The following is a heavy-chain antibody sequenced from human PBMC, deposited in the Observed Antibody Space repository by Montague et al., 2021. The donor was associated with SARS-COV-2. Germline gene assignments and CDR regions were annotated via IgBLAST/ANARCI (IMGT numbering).Heavy chain of an antibody. CDR3: TSGRGGNYNVMDV. CDR1: GDSVSSNSAT. V-gene: IGHV6-1*01. Sequence: CAISGDSVSSNSATWNWVRQSPSRGLEWLGKTYYRSKWYNDYAVSVRGRVTINPDTSKNQFSLQLNSVTPEDTVIYYCTSGRGGNYNVMDVWGQGTTVTVSS. D-gene: IGHD3-16*01. J-gene: IGHJ6*02. CDR2: TYYRSKWYN.